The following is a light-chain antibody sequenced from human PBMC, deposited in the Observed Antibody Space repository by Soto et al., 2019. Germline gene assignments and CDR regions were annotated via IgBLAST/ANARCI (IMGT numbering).Light chain of an antibody. CDR3: TAWDDSLNGWL. CDR2: LNSDGSH. Sequence: QLVLTQSPSASASLGASVKLTCTLSSGHSSYAIAWHQQQPEKGPRYLMKLNSDGSHSKGDGIPDRFSGSSSGAERYLTISSLQSEDEADYYCTAWDDSLNGWLFGGGTKLTVL. CDR1: SGHSSYA. J-gene: IGLJ3*02. V-gene: IGLV4-69*01.